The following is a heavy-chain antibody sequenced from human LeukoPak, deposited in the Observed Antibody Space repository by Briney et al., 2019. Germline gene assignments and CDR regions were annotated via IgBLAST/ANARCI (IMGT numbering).Heavy chain of an antibody. CDR3: ARDLVIGISGGYYSYMDV. CDR2: INSNSGAT. Sequence: ASVKVSCKASGYTFIDHYFHWVRQPPGQGLEWMGWINSNSGATRYAQKFQGRVALNRDTSINTAYMELSSLRSDDTAVYYCARDLVIGISGGYYSYMDVWGKGTTVTGSS. CDR1: GYTFIDHY. J-gene: IGHJ6*03. V-gene: IGHV1-2*02. D-gene: IGHD1-14*01.